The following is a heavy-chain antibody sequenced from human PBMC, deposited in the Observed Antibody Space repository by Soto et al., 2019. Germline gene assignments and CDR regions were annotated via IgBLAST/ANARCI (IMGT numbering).Heavy chain of an antibody. CDR3: ARDRGYCSSTSCFRGWFDP. J-gene: IGHJ5*02. CDR1: GATFSSCT. CDR2: IIPILGIA. D-gene: IGHD2-2*01. V-gene: IGHV1-69*08. Sequence: QVQLVQSGAEVKKPGSSVKVSCKASGATFSSCTISWVRQAPGQGLEWMGRIIPILGIANYAQKSQGRVTITADKSTSTAYMELSSLRSEDTAVYYCARDRGYCSSTSCFRGWFDPWGQGTLVTVSA.